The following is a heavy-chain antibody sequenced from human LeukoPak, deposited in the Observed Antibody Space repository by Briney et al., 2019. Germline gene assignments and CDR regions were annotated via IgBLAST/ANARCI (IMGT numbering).Heavy chain of an antibody. CDR1: GFTFSSYG. Sequence: GGSLRLSCAASGFTFSSYGMHWVRQAPGKGLEWVAFIRYDGSNKYYADSVKGRSTISRDNSKNTLYLQMNSLRAEDTAVYYCAKIGLYDSSGYYYRPIGAFDIWGQGTMVTVSS. V-gene: IGHV3-30*02. CDR2: IRYDGSNK. D-gene: IGHD3-22*01. J-gene: IGHJ3*02. CDR3: AKIGLYDSSGYYYRPIGAFDI.